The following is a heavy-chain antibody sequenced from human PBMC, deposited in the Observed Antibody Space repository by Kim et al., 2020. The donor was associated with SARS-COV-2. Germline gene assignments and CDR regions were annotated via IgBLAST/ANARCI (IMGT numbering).Heavy chain of an antibody. CDR3: ARALRVAATFDN. D-gene: IGHD2-15*01. J-gene: IGHJ4*02. Sequence: YYADSLKGRFTISRDDSKNTLYLQMNSLRADDTAVYYCARALRVAATFDNWGQGTLVTVSS. V-gene: IGHV3-66*01.